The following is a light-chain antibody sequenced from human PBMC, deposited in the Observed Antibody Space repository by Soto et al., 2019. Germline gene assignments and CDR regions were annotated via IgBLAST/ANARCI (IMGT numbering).Light chain of an antibody. CDR2: EVT. J-gene: IGLJ1*01. V-gene: IGLV2-8*01. Sequence: QSALTQPPSASGSPGQSVTISCTGTSSDVGDYNYVSWYQQHPGKAPKLMIYEVTKRHSGVPDRFSGSKSGNTASLSVSGLQAEDEADYYCSSYAGSNNLGVFVPGTKVPVL. CDR1: SSDVGDYNY. CDR3: SSYAGSNNLGV.